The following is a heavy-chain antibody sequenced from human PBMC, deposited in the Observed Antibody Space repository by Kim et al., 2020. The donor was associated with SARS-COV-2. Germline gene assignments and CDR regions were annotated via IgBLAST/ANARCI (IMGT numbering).Heavy chain of an antibody. J-gene: IGHJ6*02. D-gene: IGHD4-17*01. CDR2: IKSKTDGGTT. V-gene: IGHV3-15*01. Sequence: GGSLRLSCAASGFTFSNAWMSWVRQAPGKGLEWVGRIKSKTDGGTTDYAAPVKGRFTISRDDSKNTLYLQMNSLKTEDTAVYYCTTDPGDYEGYYYGMDVWGQGTTATVSS. CDR3: TTDPGDYEGYYYGMDV. CDR1: GFTFSNAW.